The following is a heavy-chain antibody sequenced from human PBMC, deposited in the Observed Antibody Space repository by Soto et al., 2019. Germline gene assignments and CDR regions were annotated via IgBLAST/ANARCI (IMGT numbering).Heavy chain of an antibody. D-gene: IGHD3-3*01. CDR3: ARNFGFWASGI. Sequence: EVQLVESGGGLVQPGGSLRLSCAASGFTFSVYDMNWVRQAPGKGLEWASHISSRATTIYYADSVKGRFTISRDNAKNSLFLQMNSLRAEDTAVYFRARNFGFWASGIWGQGTMVTVSS. V-gene: IGHV3-48*01. CDR2: ISSRATTI. J-gene: IGHJ3*02. CDR1: GFTFSVYD.